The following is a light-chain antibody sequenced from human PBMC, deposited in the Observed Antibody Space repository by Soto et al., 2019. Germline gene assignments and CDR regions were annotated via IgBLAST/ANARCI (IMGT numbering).Light chain of an antibody. CDR2: KAS. CDR3: RQYNSSPWP. V-gene: IGKV1-5*03. J-gene: IGKJ1*01. Sequence: DIQMTQSPSTLSASVGDRVTITCRASQSISSGLAWYQQKPGKAPKLLIYKASSLESGVPPRFRGSGSGTEFPLTISSLQPDDFATYHCRQYNSSPWPFGQGPKVEI. CDR1: QSISSG.